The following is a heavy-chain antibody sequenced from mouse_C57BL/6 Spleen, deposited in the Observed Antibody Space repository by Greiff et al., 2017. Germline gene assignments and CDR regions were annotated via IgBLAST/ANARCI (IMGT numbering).Heavy chain of an antibody. CDR3: ARKYGSCYVLDY. CDR1: GYTFTSYW. J-gene: IGHJ2*01. CDR2: IYPGSGST. V-gene: IGHV1-55*01. D-gene: IGHD1-1*01. Sequence: VQLQQPGAELVKPGASVKMSCKASGYTFTSYWITWVKQRPGQGLEWIGYIYPGSGSTYYTEKVKGKATLTVDTSSSTAYLQLTSLTSEDSAVYYCARKYGSCYVLDYWGQGTTLTVSS.